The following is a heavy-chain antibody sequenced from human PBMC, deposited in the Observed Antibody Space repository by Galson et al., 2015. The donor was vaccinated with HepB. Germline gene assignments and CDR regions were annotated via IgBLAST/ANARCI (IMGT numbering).Heavy chain of an antibody. J-gene: IGHJ6*02. V-gene: IGHV3-33*06. Sequence: SLRLSCAASGFTFSSYGMHWVRQAPGKGLEWVAVIWYDGSNKYYADSVKGRFTISRDNSKNTLYLQMNSLRAEDTAVYYCAKAGLPTTSGVGMDVWGQGTTVTVSS. CDR2: IWYDGSNK. CDR1: GFTFSSYG. CDR3: AKAGLPTTSGVGMDV. D-gene: IGHD3-10*01.